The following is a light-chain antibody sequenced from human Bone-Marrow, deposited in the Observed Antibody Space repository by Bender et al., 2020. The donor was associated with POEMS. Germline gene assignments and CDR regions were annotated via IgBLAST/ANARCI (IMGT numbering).Light chain of an antibody. J-gene: IGLJ1*01. V-gene: IGLV2-14*03. CDR1: SNDIGNYNF. CDR2: DVT. CDR3: LSFRNTGNVPFV. Sequence: QSALTQPASVSGSPGQSISISCIGSSNDIGNYNFVSWYQRHPGKAPKLVIYDVTTRPAGVSDRFSCSKSGNAASLTISGLQTEDEADYFCLSFRNTGNVPFVFGGGTRVLVL.